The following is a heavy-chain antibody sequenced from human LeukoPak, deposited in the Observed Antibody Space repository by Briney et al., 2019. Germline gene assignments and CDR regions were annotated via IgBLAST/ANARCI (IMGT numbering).Heavy chain of an antibody. D-gene: IGHD3-22*01. J-gene: IGHJ4*02. V-gene: IGHV4-31*03. Sequence: PSETLSLTCTVSGGSISSGGYSWSWLRQHPGKGLEWIGYIYYSGSTYYNPSLKSRVTISVDTSKNQFSLKLSSVTAADTAVYYCARTYDSSGYNFDYWGQGTLVTVSS. CDR1: GGSISSGGYS. CDR3: ARTYDSSGYNFDY. CDR2: IYYSGST.